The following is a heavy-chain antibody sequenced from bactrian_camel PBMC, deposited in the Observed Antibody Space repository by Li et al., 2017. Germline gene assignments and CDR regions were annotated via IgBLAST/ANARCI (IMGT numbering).Heavy chain of an antibody. CDR3: ATWGEDCRVTTTIYPLPPNV. D-gene: IGHD1*01. V-gene: IGHV3S42*01. CDR1: GFTFSTDA. CDR2: ISSSTGTGRS. J-gene: IGHJ4*01. Sequence: DVQLVESGGGLVQPGGSLRLSCTASGFTFSTDAMTWVRQAPGKGLEWVSYISSSTGTGRSIYADSVKGRFTISRDNAKNTLYLQLNSLKPEDTAMYVCATWGEDCRVTTTIYPLPPNVWGQGTQVTVS.